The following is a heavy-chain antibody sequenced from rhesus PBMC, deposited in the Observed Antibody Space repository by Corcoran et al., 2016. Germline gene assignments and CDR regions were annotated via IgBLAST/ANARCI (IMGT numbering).Heavy chain of an antibody. CDR2: IYWKDRT. CDR3: ARTKWNDVSLDV. CDR1: GVSINTAETG. Sequence: QVTLKESGPALVKPTQTLTLTCALSGVSINTAETGVGWIRQPPGKALEWLANIYWKDRTYNRTSLKSKLPISQHTSNHQVILLMTNMDPVDTATFYCARTKWNDVSLDVWGRGVLVTVSS. J-gene: IGHJ5-2*02. V-gene: IGHV2-95*01. D-gene: IGHD1-7*02.